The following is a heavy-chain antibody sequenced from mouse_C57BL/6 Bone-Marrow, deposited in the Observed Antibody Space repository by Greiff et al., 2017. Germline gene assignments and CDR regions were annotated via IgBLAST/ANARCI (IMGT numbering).Heavy chain of an antibody. V-gene: IGHV2-6*01. CDR1: GFSLTSYG. Sequence: QVQLKESGPGLVAPSPCLSITCTASGFSLTSYGVDWVRQSPGKGLEWLGVIWGVGSTNYNSALKSRLSISTDNSKSQVFLKMNSLQTDDTAMYYCASLIPQGAYWDQGTGVTVSA. CDR3: ASLIPQGAY. CDR2: IWGVGST. J-gene: IGHJ3*01.